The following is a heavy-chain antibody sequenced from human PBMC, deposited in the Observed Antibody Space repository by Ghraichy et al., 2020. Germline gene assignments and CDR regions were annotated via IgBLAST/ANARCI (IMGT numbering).Heavy chain of an antibody. CDR1: GFTFSGYG. Sequence: GGSLRLSCVGSGFTFSGYGMNWVRQSPGKGLEWVSYITSGSRSKFYADSVKGRFTVSRDNAQNSLYLQMNSLRDEDTAVYYCARGSSVVRFYYYDGMDVCGPGTPVTVSS. J-gene: IGHJ6*02. D-gene: IGHD4-23*01. CDR3: ARGSSVVRFYYYDGMDV. CDR2: ITSGSRSK. V-gene: IGHV3-48*02.